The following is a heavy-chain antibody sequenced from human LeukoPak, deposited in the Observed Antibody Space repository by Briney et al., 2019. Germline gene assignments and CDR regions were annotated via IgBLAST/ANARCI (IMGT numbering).Heavy chain of an antibody. J-gene: IGHJ3*02. V-gene: IGHV1-8*02. D-gene: IGHD3-22*01. CDR1: GGTFSSYA. CDR2: MNPNSGNT. CDR3: ASGTPTYYYDSSGFSAFDI. Sequence: ASVKVSCKASGGTFSSYAISWVRQAPGQGLEWMGWMNPNSGNTGYAQKFQGRVTMTRNTSISTAYMELSSLRSEDTAVYYCASGTPTYYYDSSGFSAFDIWGQGTMVTVSS.